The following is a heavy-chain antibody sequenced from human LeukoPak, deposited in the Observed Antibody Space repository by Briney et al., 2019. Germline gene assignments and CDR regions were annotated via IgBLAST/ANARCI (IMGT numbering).Heavy chain of an antibody. V-gene: IGHV3-30*01. Sequence: PGRSLRLSCAASGFTFSSYAMHWVRQAPGKGLEWVAVISYDGSNKYYADSVKGRFTISRDNSKNTLYLQMNSQRAEDTAVYYCARDFCSSTSCYLRIGYWGQGTLVTVSS. CDR3: ARDFCSSTSCYLRIGY. J-gene: IGHJ4*02. CDR2: ISYDGSNK. D-gene: IGHD2-2*01. CDR1: GFTFSSYA.